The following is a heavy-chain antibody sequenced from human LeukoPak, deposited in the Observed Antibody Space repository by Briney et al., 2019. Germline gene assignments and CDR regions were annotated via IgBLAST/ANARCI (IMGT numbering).Heavy chain of an antibody. V-gene: IGHV3-23*01. D-gene: IGHD3-3*01. Sequence: GGSLRLSCAASGFTFSSYAMSWVRQAPGKGLEWVSAISGSGGSTYYADSVKGRFTISRDNSKNTLYLQMNSLRAEDTAVYYCAKDQIFGVVIIPDYYFDYWGQGTLVTVSS. CDR3: AKDQIFGVVIIPDYYFDY. CDR1: GFTFSSYA. CDR2: ISGSGGST. J-gene: IGHJ4*02.